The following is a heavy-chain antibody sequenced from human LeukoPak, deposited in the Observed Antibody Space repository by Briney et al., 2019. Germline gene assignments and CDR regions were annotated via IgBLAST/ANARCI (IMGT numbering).Heavy chain of an antibody. J-gene: IGHJ3*02. Sequence: SETLSLTCTVSGGSISSYYWNWTRQPPGKGLEWIGYIFYTGSTNYNPSLKSRVTISVDTSKNQFSLKLSSVTAADTAVYYCARVWMDSSGYRGAFDIWGQGTMVTVSS. CDR1: GGSISSYY. CDR3: ARVWMDSSGYRGAFDI. CDR2: IFYTGST. V-gene: IGHV4-59*01. D-gene: IGHD3-22*01.